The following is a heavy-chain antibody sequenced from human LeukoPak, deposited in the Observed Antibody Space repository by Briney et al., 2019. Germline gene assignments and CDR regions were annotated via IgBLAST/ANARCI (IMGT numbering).Heavy chain of an antibody. CDR2: IGATV. V-gene: IGHV3-11*01. CDR1: GFTFSDYY. Sequence: GGSLRLSCAASGFTFSDYYMTWIRQAPGKGLEWVSYIGATVYDADSVKGRFTFSRDNAKNSLYLQMNSLRAEDTAVYYCARVSRVADVHDAFDIWGQGTMVTVSS. D-gene: IGHD6-19*01. CDR3: ARVSRVADVHDAFDI. J-gene: IGHJ3*02.